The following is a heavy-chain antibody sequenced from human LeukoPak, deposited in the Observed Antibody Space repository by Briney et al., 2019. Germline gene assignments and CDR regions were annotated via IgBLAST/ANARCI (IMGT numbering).Heavy chain of an antibody. J-gene: IGHJ3*02. D-gene: IGHD3-22*01. CDR1: GYTFTSYG. CDR2: ISAYNGNT. Sequence: ASVKVSCKASGYTFTSYGISWVRQAPGQGLEWMGWISAYNGNTNYAQKLQGRVTMTTDTSTSTAYMELRSLRSDDTAVYYCARGWDSSGYPPDAFDIWGQGTTVTVSS. V-gene: IGHV1-18*01. CDR3: ARGWDSSGYPPDAFDI.